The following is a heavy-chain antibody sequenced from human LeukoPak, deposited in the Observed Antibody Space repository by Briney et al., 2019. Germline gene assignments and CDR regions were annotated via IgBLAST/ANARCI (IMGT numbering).Heavy chain of an antibody. CDR1: GGSFSGYY. Sequence: KPSETLSLTCAVYGGSFSGYYWSWIRQPPGKGLEWIGEINHSGSTNYNPSLKSRVTISVDTSKNQFSLKLSSVTAADTAMYYCASCYDILTGFDYWGQGTLVTVSS. CDR2: INHSGST. D-gene: IGHD3-9*01. CDR3: ASCYDILTGFDY. V-gene: IGHV4-34*01. J-gene: IGHJ4*02.